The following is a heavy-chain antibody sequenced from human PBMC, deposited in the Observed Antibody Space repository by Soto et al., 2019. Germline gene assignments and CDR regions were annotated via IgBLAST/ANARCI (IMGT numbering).Heavy chain of an antibody. Sequence: SLTCTVTGGTISGYYWTWIRQSAGGGLEWIGRIYSSGSTNYNPSLKSRVTISLDTSMNHFSLRLSSVTAADTAVYYCARGQRFSDWFDPWGQGTLVTVSS. CDR2: IYSSGST. J-gene: IGHJ5*02. D-gene: IGHD3-3*01. CDR3: ARGQRFSDWFDP. CDR1: GGTISGYY. V-gene: IGHV4-4*07.